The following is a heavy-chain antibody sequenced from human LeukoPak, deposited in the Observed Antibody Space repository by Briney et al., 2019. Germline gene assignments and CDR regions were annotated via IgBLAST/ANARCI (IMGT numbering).Heavy chain of an antibody. CDR3: AKALTMIVVVIDY. J-gene: IGHJ4*02. D-gene: IGHD3-22*01. V-gene: IGHV3-30*02. CDR2: ILYDGNNK. Sequence: GSLRLSCAASGFTLSSYGMHWVRQAPGKGLEWVAFILYDGNNKYYADSVKGRFTISRDNSKNTLYLQMNSLRAEDTAVYYCAKALTMIVVVIDYWGQGTLVTVSS. CDR1: GFTLSSYG.